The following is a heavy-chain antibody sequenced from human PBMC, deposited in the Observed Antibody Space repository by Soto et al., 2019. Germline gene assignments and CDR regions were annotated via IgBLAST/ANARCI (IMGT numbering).Heavy chain of an antibody. CDR1: GYTFTTYY. CDR3: ARGGNGDNVGYWYFDL. V-gene: IGHV1-46*01. CDR2: INPGGVST. J-gene: IGHJ2*01. D-gene: IGHD4-17*01. Sequence: QVQLVQSGAEVKKPGASVEVSCKASGYTFTTYYIHWVRHAPGQGLEWMGVINPGGVSTKYAQKFQDRVTMTGDTSMSTVYMDLSSLRSEDTAVYFCARGGNGDNVGYWYFDLWGRGTLVTVSP.